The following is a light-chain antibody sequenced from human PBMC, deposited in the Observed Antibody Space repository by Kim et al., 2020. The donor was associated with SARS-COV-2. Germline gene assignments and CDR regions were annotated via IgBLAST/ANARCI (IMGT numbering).Light chain of an antibody. CDR3: QQYDTSFSGLT. CDR1: QSVSNNY. J-gene: IGKJ4*01. CDR2: GAS. Sequence: ESVLTQSPGTLSLSPGERATLSCRASQSVSNNYLAWYQQKPGQAPRLLIYGASSRATGIPDKFSGSGSGTDFTLISRLEPEDFAVYYCQQYDTSFSGLTFGGGTKVDIK. V-gene: IGKV3-20*01.